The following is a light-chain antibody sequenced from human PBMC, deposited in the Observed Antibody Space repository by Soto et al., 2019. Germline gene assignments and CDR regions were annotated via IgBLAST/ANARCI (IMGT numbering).Light chain of an antibody. CDR3: CSSAPESTYV. CDR1: SSDVGGYKY. J-gene: IGLJ1*01. Sequence: QSALTQPASVSGSPGQSITISFTGTSSDVGGYKYVSWYQLHPGKAPKLMVYEVSNRPSGVSSRFSGSTSGNAASLTISGLQADDEADYFCCSSAPESTYVFGTGTKVTVL. CDR2: EVS. V-gene: IGLV2-14*01.